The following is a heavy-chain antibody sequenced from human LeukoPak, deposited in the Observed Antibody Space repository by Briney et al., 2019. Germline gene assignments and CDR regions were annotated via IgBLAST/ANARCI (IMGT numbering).Heavy chain of an antibody. CDR2: IVVGSGNT. CDR3: AADVIYESD. CDR1: GFTFSNSA. D-gene: IGHD2/OR15-2a*01. J-gene: IGHJ4*02. V-gene: IGHV1-58*02. Sequence: ASVKVSCKASGFTFSNSAMQWVRQARGQRLEWIGWIVVGSGNTNYAQKFQERVTITRDMSTSAAYMELSSLRSEDTAVYYCAADVIYESDWGQGTLVTVSS.